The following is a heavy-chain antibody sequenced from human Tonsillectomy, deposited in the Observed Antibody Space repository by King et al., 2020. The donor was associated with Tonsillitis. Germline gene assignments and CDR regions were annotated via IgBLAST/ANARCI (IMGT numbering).Heavy chain of an antibody. CDR1: GYSFTSYW. CDR3: ARHLGPVIAAAGTLYDY. CDR2: IDPSDSYT. J-gene: IGHJ4*02. V-gene: IGHV5-10-1*03. D-gene: IGHD6-13*01. Sequence: VQLVQSGAEVKKPGASLRISCKGSGYSFTSYWISWVRQMPGKGLEWMGRIDPSDSYTNYSPSFQGHVTISADKSISTAYLQWSSLKASDTAMYYCARHLGPVIAAAGTLYDYWGQGTLVTVSS.